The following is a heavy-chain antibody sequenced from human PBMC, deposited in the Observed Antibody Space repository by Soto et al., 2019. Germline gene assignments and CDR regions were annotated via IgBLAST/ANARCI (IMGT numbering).Heavy chain of an antibody. D-gene: IGHD3-16*01. CDR2: IYYXGST. J-gene: IGHJ3*02. CDR1: GGSISSGXXX. Sequence: QVQLQESGPGLVKPSQTLSLTCTVSGGSISSGXXXWXWIRQHPGKGLEWIGYIYYXGSTYYNPSLKSRVTISVDTSKNQFSLKLSSVTAADTAVYYCARDGGPDTNAFDIWGQGTMVTVSS. CDR3: ARDGGPDTNAFDI. V-gene: IGHV4-31*03.